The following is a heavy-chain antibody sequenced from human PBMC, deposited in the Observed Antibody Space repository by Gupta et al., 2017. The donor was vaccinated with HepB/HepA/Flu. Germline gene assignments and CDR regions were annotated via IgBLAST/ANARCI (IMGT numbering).Heavy chain of an antibody. CDR2: ISWNSGRI. D-gene: IGHD3-22*01. J-gene: IGHJ3*02. CDR1: GFTFDDYA. CDR3: AKVLDSSGYYYPAFDI. V-gene: IGHV3-9*01. Sequence: EVQLVESGGGLVQPGRSLRLSCAASGFTFDDYAMHWVRQAPGKGLEWVSGISWNSGRIGDADSVKGRFTISRDNAKNSLYLQMNSLRAEDTALYYCAKVLDSSGYYYPAFDIWGQGTMVTVSS.